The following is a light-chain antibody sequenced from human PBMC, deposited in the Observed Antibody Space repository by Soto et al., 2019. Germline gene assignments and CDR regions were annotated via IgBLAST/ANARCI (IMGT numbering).Light chain of an antibody. Sequence: DIQMTQSPSSLSASVGHRVTITCRASQNIDTFLNWYQQKPGKAPKLLIYAVSSLKSGVPSRFSGIGSGTDFTLTISSLQPEDFATYYCQQSYSALVTFGPGTRLDAK. CDR2: AVS. J-gene: IGKJ3*01. CDR3: QQSYSALVT. V-gene: IGKV1-39*01. CDR1: QNIDTF.